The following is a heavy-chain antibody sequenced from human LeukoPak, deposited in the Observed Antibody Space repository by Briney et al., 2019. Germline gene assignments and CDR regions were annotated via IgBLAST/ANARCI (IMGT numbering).Heavy chain of an antibody. V-gene: IGHV4-61*01. CDR1: GVSVSSGSYY. CDR2: IYYSGST. J-gene: IGHJ4*02. Sequence: SSETLSLTCTVSGVSVSSGSYYWSWIRQPPGKGLEWIGYIYYSGSTNYNPSLKSRVTISVDTSKNQFSLKLSSVTAADTAVYYCAREGYYDSSGYSDYWGQGTLVTVSS. CDR3: AREGYYDSSGYSDY. D-gene: IGHD3-22*01.